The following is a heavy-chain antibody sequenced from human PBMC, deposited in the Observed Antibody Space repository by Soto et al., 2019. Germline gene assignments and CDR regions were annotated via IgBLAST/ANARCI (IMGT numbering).Heavy chain of an antibody. V-gene: IGHV3-23*01. D-gene: IGHD5-12*01. Sequence: PELSLRLSCAACGFMLANYAMDWVRQAPGKGLAWVPAITGSGGGTYYADSVKGRVTVSRDNCKHRLYLQMHRLRVEETAIFFCEKWATHGIIPPPVGGNYCYYDMDVWGQGTTVTVSS. CDR3: EKWATHGIIPPPVGGNYCYYDMDV. CDR2: ITGSGGGT. J-gene: IGHJ6*02. CDR1: GFMLANYA.